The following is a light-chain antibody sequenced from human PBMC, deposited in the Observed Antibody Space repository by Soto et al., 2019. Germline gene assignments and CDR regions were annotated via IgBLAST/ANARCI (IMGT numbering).Light chain of an antibody. CDR2: YDS. CDR3: QVWDSSSDHVV. CDR1: NIGSKS. V-gene: IGLV3-21*02. J-gene: IGLJ2*01. Sequence: SYELPQPPSVSVAPGQTARITCGGKNIGSKSVHWYQQKPGQAPVLVVYYDSHRPSGTPERFSGYNSGNTATLAISRVEAGDEAEYYCQVWDSSSDHVVFGGGSKLTVL.